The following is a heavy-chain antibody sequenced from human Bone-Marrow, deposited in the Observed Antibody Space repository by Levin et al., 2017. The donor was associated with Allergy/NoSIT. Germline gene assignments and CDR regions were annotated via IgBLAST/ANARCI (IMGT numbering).Heavy chain of an antibody. D-gene: IGHD3-9*01. V-gene: IGHV3-21*01. J-gene: IGHJ6*02. CDR3: ARDRTYGILTNYGMDV. Sequence: GESLKISCTASGFTFSTYGMNWVRQAPGKGLEWVSSISSSSDYIYYADSVKGRFTISRDNAKNSLFLQMNSLRAEDTAIYFCARDRTYGILTNYGMDVWGQGTTASVSS. CDR2: ISSSSDYI. CDR1: GFTFSTYG.